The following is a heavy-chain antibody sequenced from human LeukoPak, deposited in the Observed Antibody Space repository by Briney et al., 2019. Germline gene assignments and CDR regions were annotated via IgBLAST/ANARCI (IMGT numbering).Heavy chain of an antibody. V-gene: IGHV4-39*01. J-gene: IGHJ4*02. CDR2: IYYSGST. CDR1: GGSISSSSYY. Sequence: PSETLSLTCTVSGGSISSSSYYWGWIRQPPGKGLEWIGSIYYSGSTYYNPSLKSRVTISVDTSKNRFSLKLSSVTAADTAVYYCARREREFFDYWGQGTLVTVSS. CDR3: ARREREFFDY. D-gene: IGHD3-10*01.